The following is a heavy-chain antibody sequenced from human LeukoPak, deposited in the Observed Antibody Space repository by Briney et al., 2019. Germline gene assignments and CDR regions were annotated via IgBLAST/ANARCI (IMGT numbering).Heavy chain of an antibody. CDR3: ARAFHSSGYYYKAFDI. Sequence: ASVRVSCKASGYTFVTYYMHWVRQAPGQGLEWMGIINPSGGSTSYAQKFQGRVTMTRDTSTSTVYMELSSLTSEDTAVYYCARAFHSSGYYYKAFDIWGQGTMVTVSS. D-gene: IGHD3-22*01. CDR1: GYTFVTYY. V-gene: IGHV1-46*01. J-gene: IGHJ3*02. CDR2: INPSGGST.